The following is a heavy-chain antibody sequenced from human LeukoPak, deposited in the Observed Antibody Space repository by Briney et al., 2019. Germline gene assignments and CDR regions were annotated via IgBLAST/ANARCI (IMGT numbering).Heavy chain of an antibody. Sequence: SETLSLTCTVSGGSISSGDSHWSWIRQPPGKGLEWIGYIYSSGSTYYNPSLKSRVTISVDTSKNQFSLKLSSVTAADTAVYYCARGSYSSGWYEVHFQHWGQGTLVTVSS. D-gene: IGHD6-19*01. CDR3: ARGSYSSGWYEVHFQH. J-gene: IGHJ1*01. V-gene: IGHV4-30-4*01. CDR2: IYSSGST. CDR1: GGSISSGDSH.